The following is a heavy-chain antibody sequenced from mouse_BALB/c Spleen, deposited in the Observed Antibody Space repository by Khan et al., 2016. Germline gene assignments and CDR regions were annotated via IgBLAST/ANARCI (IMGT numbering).Heavy chain of an antibody. Sequence: IQLVQSGPELKKPGKTVKISCKASGYTFTNYGMNWVKQAPGKGLKWMGWINTYSGESTYADDFKGRFAFSLETSANTAYLQINNLKTEDTATRLCARYRYYYGSSTYFYVWGAGTTVTVSS. V-gene: IGHV9-3-1*01. CDR2: INTYSGES. CDR1: GYTFTNYG. J-gene: IGHJ1*01. D-gene: IGHD1-1*01. CDR3: ARYRYYYGSSTYFYV.